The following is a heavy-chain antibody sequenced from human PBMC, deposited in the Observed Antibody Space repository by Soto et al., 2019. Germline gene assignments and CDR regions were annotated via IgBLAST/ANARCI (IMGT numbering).Heavy chain of an antibody. V-gene: IGHV4-39*01. CDR2: IYASENT. CDR3: ARLYGYCIRNSCHGHYAMDV. Sequence: SETLSLTCTVSGGSVSSNSYSWGWIRQSPGKGLEWIATIYASENTYYNPSLLSRVTISVDTSKNEFSLRLTSVTAADTAVYYCARLYGYCIRNSCHGHYAMDVWGQGTTVTVSS. D-gene: IGHD2-2*01. CDR1: GGSVSSNSYS. J-gene: IGHJ6*02.